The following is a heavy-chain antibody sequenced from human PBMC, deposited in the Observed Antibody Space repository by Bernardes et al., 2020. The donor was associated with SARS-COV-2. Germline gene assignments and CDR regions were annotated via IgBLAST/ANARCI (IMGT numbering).Heavy chain of an antibody. D-gene: IGHD1-20*01. V-gene: IGHV3-23*01. Sequence: GGCLTHSSVGSGFTPPFTFFSYGVHCVRQAPGKGLEWVSTISGSGGNANYEDSVKGRFTISRDNSKNTLYLQMNSLRVEDTAVYYCAKDGYNMNWLDPWGQGTLVTVSS. CDR1: GFTPPFTFFSYG. CDR3: AKDGYNMNWLDP. J-gene: IGHJ5*02. CDR2: ISGSGGNA.